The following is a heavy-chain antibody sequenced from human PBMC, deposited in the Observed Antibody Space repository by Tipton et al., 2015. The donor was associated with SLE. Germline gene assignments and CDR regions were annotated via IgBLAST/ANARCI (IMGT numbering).Heavy chain of an antibody. Sequence: LRLSCAVCGGSFSGYYWSWIRQPPGRGLEWIGEINHGGSTNYKPSLKSRVTISVDTSKKQFSLKLSSVTAADTAVYYCATSLASPGTPYWGQGTLVTVSP. J-gene: IGHJ4*02. D-gene: IGHD6-13*01. V-gene: IGHV4-34*01. CDR3: ATSLASPGTPY. CDR1: GGSFSGYY. CDR2: INHGGST.